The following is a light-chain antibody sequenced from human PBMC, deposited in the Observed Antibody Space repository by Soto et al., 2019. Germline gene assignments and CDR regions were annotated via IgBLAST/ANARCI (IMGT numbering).Light chain of an antibody. CDR3: QQRSVWPIT. J-gene: IGKJ5*01. V-gene: IGKV3-11*01. Sequence: EIVMTQSPATLSVSPGEGATVSCRASQSVSSHLAWYQHKPGQAPRLLFYDASNRATGIPARFSGSGSGTDFTLTISSLEPEDFAVYYCQQRSVWPITFGQGTRLEIK. CDR1: QSVSSH. CDR2: DAS.